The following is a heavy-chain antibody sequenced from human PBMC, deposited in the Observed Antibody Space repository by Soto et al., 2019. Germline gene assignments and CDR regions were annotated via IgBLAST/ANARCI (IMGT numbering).Heavy chain of an antibody. D-gene: IGHD1-26*01. CDR1: GDSVTSVNYF. J-gene: IGHJ5*02. CDR2: ISNSGIS. Sequence: ETLSLTCAVSGDSVTSVNYFWTWIRQPPGGGLEWIGYISNSGISKYNPSLKSRVAMSQDTSKNQFSLNLHSVTAADTAVYFCAIGEGNPHSAYHSDTGGPRALGTVSS. CDR3: AIGEGNPHSAYHSDT. V-gene: IGHV4-61*01.